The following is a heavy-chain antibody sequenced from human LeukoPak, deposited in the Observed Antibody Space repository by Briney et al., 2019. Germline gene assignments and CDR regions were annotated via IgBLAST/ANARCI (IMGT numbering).Heavy chain of an antibody. V-gene: IGHV7-4-1*02. CDR2: INTNTGNP. Sequence: GASVKVSCKASGYTFTSYAMNWVRQAPGQGLEWMGWINTNTGNPTYAQGFTGRFVFSLDTSVSTAYLQISSLKAEDTAVYYCAREPLYCSSTSRYPKEHFDYWGQGTLVTVSS. J-gene: IGHJ4*02. CDR3: AREPLYCSSTSRYPKEHFDY. D-gene: IGHD2-2*01. CDR1: GYTFTSYA.